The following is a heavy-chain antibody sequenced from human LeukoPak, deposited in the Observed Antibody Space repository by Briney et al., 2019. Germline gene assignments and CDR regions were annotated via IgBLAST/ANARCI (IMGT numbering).Heavy chain of an antibody. V-gene: IGHV4-38-2*02. J-gene: IGHJ4*02. CDR1: GGSVTNDFF. CDR2: FCLGRDT. Sequence: SETLSLTCTVSGGSVTNDFFWGWVRQPPGKELEWIGSFCLGRDTYYRPSLKSRVTISVDTSKNQFSLNLNSVTAADTAVYYCARWASISRQPGGFFDHWGQGTLVTVSS. CDR3: ARWASISRQPGGFFDH. D-gene: IGHD3-16*01.